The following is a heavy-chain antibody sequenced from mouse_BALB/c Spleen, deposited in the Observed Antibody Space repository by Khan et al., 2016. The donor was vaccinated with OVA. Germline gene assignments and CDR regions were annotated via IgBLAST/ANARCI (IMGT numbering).Heavy chain of an antibody. CDR2: IHPGNVNT. J-gene: IGHJ4*01. CDR1: GYTFTTYY. V-gene: IGHV1S56*01. D-gene: IGHD1-1*01. CDR3: EGSTVYAWGGMDY. Sequence: VELVESGPELVKPGASVRISCKASGYTFTTYYIHWMQQRPGQGLEWIGWIHPGNVNTKYSEKFKNKATLTAGTSSSTSYMQLSSLTSEDSAVYICEGSTVYAWGGMDYWGQGTSVTVSS.